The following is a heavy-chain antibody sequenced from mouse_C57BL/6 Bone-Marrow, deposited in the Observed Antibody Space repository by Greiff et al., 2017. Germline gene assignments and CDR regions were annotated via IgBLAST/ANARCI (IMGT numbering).Heavy chain of an antibody. CDR3: ARSQLGNYFDY. J-gene: IGHJ2*01. D-gene: IGHD4-1*02. V-gene: IGHV1-69*01. CDR2: IDPSGSST. CDR1: GYTFTSYW. Sequence: QVQLQQPGAELVMPGASVKLSCKASGYTFTSYWMHWVKQRPGQGLEWIGEIDPSGSSTNYNQKFKGKSTLTVDKSSSTAYMQLSSLTSEDSAVSYYARSQLGNYFDYWGQGTTLTVSS.